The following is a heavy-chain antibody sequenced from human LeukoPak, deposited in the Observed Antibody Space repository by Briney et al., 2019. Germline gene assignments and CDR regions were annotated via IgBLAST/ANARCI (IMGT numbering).Heavy chain of an antibody. V-gene: IGHV4-59*01. Sequence: SETLSLTCTVSGDSISSYYWSWIRQPPGEGLEWIGYIHYSGSTSYNPSLKSRLTISVDTSRNQFSLNLNSVTAADTAVYYCARAFWGSGIDYWGQGTLVTVSS. CDR3: ARAFWGSGIDY. CDR1: GDSISSYY. J-gene: IGHJ4*02. D-gene: IGHD3-16*01. CDR2: IHYSGST.